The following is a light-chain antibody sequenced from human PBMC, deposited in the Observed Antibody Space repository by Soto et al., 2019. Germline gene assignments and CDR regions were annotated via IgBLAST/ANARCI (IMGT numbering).Light chain of an antibody. Sequence: EIVLTQSPGTLSLSPGERATLSCRASQSVSSSYLAWYQQKPGQAPRLLIYGASSRATGIPDRFSGSDSGTDFTLTISRLEPEDFAVYYCQQYGSSFGGGTKVDSK. CDR1: QSVSSSY. J-gene: IGKJ4*01. CDR3: QQYGSS. CDR2: GAS. V-gene: IGKV3-20*01.